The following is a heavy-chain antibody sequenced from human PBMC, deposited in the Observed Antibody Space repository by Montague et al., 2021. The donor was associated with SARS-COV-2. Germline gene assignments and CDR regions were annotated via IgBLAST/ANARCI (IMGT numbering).Heavy chain of an antibody. CDR1: GGSFSSYY. CDR3: ARGERRKVRWGPGRGSEMDTYFALDA. J-gene: IGHJ6*02. Sequence: SETLSLTCAVSGGSFSSYYYNWVCLPQTQGMERNGEIHHSGKRTYNSYASSKVAISVNTYTYKISLTFRSVTAADAAVYYCARGERRKVRWGPGRGSEMDTYFALDAWGQGTTVIVSS. CDR2: IHHSGKR. V-gene: IGHV4-34*01. D-gene: IGHD5-24*01.